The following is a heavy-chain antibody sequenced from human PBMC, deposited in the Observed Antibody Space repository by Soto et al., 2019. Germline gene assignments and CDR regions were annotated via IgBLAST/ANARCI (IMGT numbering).Heavy chain of an antibody. CDR3: AKDKAGYRNAFDI. V-gene: IGHV3-23*01. CDR1: GFTFSSYA. Sequence: EVQLLESGGGLVQPGGSLRLSCAASGFTFSSYAMSWVRQAPGKGLEWVSAISGSGGSTYYADSVKGRFTISRDNSKNTMYLQMNSLRAEDTAVYYCAKDKAGYRNAFDIWGQGTMVTVSS. J-gene: IGHJ3*02. D-gene: IGHD5-18*01. CDR2: ISGSGGST.